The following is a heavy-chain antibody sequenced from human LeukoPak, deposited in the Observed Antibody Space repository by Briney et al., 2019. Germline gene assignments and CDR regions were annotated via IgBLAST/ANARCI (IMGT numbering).Heavy chain of an antibody. Sequence: GGSLRLSCLTSGFTFVNASMSWVRQAPGKGLEWVGLMKSKPEGGTTFYAAPVKDRFSISRDDSRNTLYLQMNSLTIGDTGVYYCTTGNPWGQGTLVTVSS. V-gene: IGHV3-15*01. J-gene: IGHJ5*02. CDR2: MKSKPEGGTT. CDR1: GFTFVNAS. CDR3: TTGNP.